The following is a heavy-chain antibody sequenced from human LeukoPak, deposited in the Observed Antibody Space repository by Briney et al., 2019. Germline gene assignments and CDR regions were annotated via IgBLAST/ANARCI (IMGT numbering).Heavy chain of an antibody. CDR1: GYTFTSYG. V-gene: IGHV1-18*01. D-gene: IGHD1-14*01. J-gene: IGHJ4*02. CDR2: ISAYNGNT. CDR3: ARGLIYRTLDY. Sequence: ASVKVSCKASGYTFTSYGISWVRQAPGQGLEWMGWISAYNGNTNYAQKFQGRVTMTRDTSISTAYMELSRLRSDDTAVYYCARGLIYRTLDYWGQGTLVTVSS.